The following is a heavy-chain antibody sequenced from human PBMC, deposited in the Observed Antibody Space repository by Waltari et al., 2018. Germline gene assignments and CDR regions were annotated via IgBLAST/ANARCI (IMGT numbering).Heavy chain of an antibody. Sequence: EVQLVESGGGLVQPGGSLRLSCAASGLTISSNWMTWVRQAPGKGMGWLVNIREDGSEKYYVDSVKGRFTISRDNAKKSLYLQMDTLRVEDTAVYYCARARGLDVWGQGTTVTVSS. CDR1: GLTISSNW. J-gene: IGHJ6*02. V-gene: IGHV3-7*01. CDR2: IREDGSEK. CDR3: ARARGLDV.